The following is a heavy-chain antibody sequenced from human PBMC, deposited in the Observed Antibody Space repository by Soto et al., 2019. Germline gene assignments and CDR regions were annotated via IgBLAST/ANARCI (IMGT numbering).Heavy chain of an antibody. J-gene: IGHJ5*02. CDR3: ARGSRVGGYCSSTSCYIVGFDP. CDR2: IKHSGST. CDR1: GVSFSGYS. D-gene: IGHD2-2*02. Sequence: SETLSLTRAVSGVSFSGYSSSWIRKPPGKGLEXIGEIKHSGSTTYNPSLKSRVTISVDTSKNQFSLKLSSVTAADTAVYYCARGSRVGGYCSSTSCYIVGFDPWGQGTLVTFSS. V-gene: IGHV4-34*01.